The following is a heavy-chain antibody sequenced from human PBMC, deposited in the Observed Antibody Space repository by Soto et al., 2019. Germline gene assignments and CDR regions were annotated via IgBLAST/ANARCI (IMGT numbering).Heavy chain of an antibody. CDR1: GFTFSTYY. V-gene: IGHV3-74*03. J-gene: IGHJ4*02. D-gene: IGHD1-26*01. Sequence: EVHLVESGGGLVQPGGSLRLSCAASGFTFSTYYMHWVRQAPGKGLEWVSRINIDGSFTTYTESVKGRFTMFRDNAKNTLYLQMNSLRAEDTAVYYCIKYGADWGQGTLVTVSS. CDR2: INIDGSFT. CDR3: IKYGAD.